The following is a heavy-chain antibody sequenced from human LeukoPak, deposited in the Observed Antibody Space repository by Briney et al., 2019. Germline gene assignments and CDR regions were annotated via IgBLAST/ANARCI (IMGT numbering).Heavy chain of an antibody. V-gene: IGHV5-51*01. CDR1: GYSFTSYW. CDR2: IYPGDSDT. J-gene: IGHJ6*02. Sequence: GESLKISCKGSGYSFTSYWISWVRQMPGKGLEWMGIIYPGDSDTRYSPSFQGQVTISADKSISTAYLQWSSLKASDTAIYYCARQYCSSTSCLYYYYGMDAWGQGTTVTVSS. D-gene: IGHD2-2*01. CDR3: ARQYCSSTSCLYYYYGMDA.